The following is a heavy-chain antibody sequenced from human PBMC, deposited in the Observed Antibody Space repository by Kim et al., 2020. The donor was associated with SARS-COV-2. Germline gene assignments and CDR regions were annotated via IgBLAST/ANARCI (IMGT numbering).Heavy chain of an antibody. D-gene: IGHD3-10*01. CDR3: AREVTMVRGVKGYQH. Sequence: AESRKGHFTISRANAQNTLYLQMNSLRAEETAVYYCAREVTMVRGVKGYQHWGQGTLVTVSS. V-gene: IGHV3-74*01. J-gene: IGHJ1*01.